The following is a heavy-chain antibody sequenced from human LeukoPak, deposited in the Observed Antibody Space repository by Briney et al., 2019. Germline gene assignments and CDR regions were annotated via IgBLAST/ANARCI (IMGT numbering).Heavy chain of an antibody. D-gene: IGHD3-22*01. Sequence: ASVKVSCKVSGYTLTELSMHWVRQAPGKGLEWMGGFDPEDGETSYAQKFQGRVTMTRDTSTSTVYMELSSLRSEDTAVYYCARVTYDSSGADAFDIWGQGTMVTVSS. CDR1: GYTLTELS. CDR3: ARVTYDSSGADAFDI. CDR2: FDPEDGET. V-gene: IGHV1-24*01. J-gene: IGHJ3*02.